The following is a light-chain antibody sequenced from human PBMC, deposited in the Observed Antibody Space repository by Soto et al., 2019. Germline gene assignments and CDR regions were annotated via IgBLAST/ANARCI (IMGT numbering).Light chain of an antibody. CDR1: QSISSD. J-gene: IGKJ5*01. CDR3: QQRSNWPPIT. CDR2: GS. V-gene: IGKV3-11*01. Sequence: DIVLTHSPATLSVSPCERATLSCRASQSISSDLAWYQQKPGQAPRLLIYGSTRATGIPARFSGSGSGTDFTLTISSLQPEDAAVYYCQQRSNWPPITFGQGTRLEIK.